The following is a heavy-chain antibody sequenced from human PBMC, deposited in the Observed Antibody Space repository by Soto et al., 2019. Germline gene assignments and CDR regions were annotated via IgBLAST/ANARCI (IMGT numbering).Heavy chain of an antibody. CDR3: ASPPCSSTSCQINGIGY. CDR1: GFTFSSYW. V-gene: IGHV3-7*01. D-gene: IGHD2-2*01. J-gene: IGHJ4*02. Sequence: EVQLVESGGGLVQPGGSLRLSCAASGFTFSSYWMSWVRQAPGKGLEWVANIKQDGSEKYYVDSVKGRFTIYRGNAQNSLYLQMNSLRAEDTAVYYCASPPCSSTSCQINGIGYWGQGTLVTVSS. CDR2: IKQDGSEK.